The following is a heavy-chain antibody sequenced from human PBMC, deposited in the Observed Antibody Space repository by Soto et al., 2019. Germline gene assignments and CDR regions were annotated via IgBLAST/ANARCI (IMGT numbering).Heavy chain of an antibody. CDR1: GFTFSSYA. J-gene: IGHJ4*02. V-gene: IGHV3-23*01. Sequence: PGGSLRFSCAASGFTFSSYAMSWVRQAPGKGLEWVSAISGSGGSTYYADSVKGRFTISRDNSKNTLYLQMNSLRAEDTAVYYCVYPSFHLYYYDSSGYNPPDYWGQGTLVTVSS. CDR3: VYPSFHLYYYDSSGYNPPDY. D-gene: IGHD3-22*01. CDR2: ISGSGGST.